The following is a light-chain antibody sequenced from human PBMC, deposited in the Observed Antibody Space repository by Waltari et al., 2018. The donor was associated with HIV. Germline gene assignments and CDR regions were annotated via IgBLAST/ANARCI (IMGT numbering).Light chain of an antibody. CDR1: SSDVGGSKY. J-gene: IGLJ3*02. Sequence: QSALTQPPSASGSPGQSVTILCTGTSSDVGGSKYVSWYQQHPGKAPKLMIYEVNKRPSGVPDRFSGSKSANTASLTVSGLQADDEADYYCNSYAGSNNWVFGGGTKLTVL. CDR2: EVN. CDR3: NSYAGSNNWV. V-gene: IGLV2-8*01.